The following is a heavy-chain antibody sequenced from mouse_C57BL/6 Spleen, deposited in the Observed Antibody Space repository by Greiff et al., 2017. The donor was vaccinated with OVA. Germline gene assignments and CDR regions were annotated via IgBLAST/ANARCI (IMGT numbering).Heavy chain of an antibody. J-gene: IGHJ3*01. Sequence: QVQLQQPGAELVRPGSSVKLSCKASGYTFTSYWMHWVKQRPIQGLEWIGNIDPSDSEPPYNQKFKDKATLTVDKSSSPAYRQLTSQTSEDSSVYYCARRHYSIAWFAYWGQGTLVTVAA. D-gene: IGHD2-5*01. CDR2: IDPSDSEP. CDR1: GYTFTSYW. CDR3: ARRHYSIAWFAY. V-gene: IGHV1-52*01.